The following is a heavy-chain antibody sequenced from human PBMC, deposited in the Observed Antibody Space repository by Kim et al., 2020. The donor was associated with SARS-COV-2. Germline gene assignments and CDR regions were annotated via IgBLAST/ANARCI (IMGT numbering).Heavy chain of an antibody. CDR3: AREKIAGTPLDY. CDR2: INHSGST. V-gene: IGHV4-34*01. J-gene: IGHJ4*02. D-gene: IGHD3-10*01. CDR1: GGSFSGYY. Sequence: SETLSLTCAVYGGSFSGYYWSWIRQPPGKGLEWIGEINHSGSTNYNPSLKSRVTISVDTSKNQFSLKLSSVTAADTAVYYCAREKIAGTPLDYWVQGTLV.